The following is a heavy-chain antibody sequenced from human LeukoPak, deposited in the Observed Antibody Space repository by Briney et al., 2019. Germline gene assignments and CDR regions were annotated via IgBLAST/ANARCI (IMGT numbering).Heavy chain of an antibody. CDR2: IWYDGSNK. Sequence: GGSLRLSCAASGFTFSSYGMHWVRQAPGKGLEWVAVIWYDGSNKYYADSVKGRFTISRDNSKNTLYLQMNSLIAVDTAMYYCAKGPSTFRGVIVSWGQGTLVTVSS. CDR1: GFTFSSYG. V-gene: IGHV3-30*02. J-gene: IGHJ5*02. D-gene: IGHD3-16*01. CDR3: AKGPSTFRGVIVS.